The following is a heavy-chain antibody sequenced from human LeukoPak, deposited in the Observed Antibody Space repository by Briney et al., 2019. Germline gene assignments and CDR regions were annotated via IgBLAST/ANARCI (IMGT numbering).Heavy chain of an antibody. V-gene: IGHV4-59*01. CDR3: ARDRNNHLPTEFDP. Sequence: AETLSLTCTVSGGSISSYYWSWVRQPPGKGLEWVGYIYYSGSTNYNPSLKSRVTISVDTSKNQFSLKLSSVTAADTAVYYCARDRNNHLPTEFDPWGQGTLVTVSS. J-gene: IGHJ5*02. D-gene: IGHD1-14*01. CDR1: GGSISSYY. CDR2: IYYSGST.